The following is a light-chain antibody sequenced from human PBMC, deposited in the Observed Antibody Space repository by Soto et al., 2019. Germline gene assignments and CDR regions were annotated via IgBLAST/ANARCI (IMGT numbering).Light chain of an antibody. J-gene: IGLJ2*01. Sequence: QSALTQPPSASGSPGQSVTISCTGPSSAVGDYNYVSWYQQHPGKAPKLMIYEVIKRPSGVPDRFSGSKSGNTASLIVSGLQAEDEADYYCSSYAGGDVIFGGGTKLTVL. CDR3: SSYAGGDVI. V-gene: IGLV2-8*01. CDR1: SSAVGDYNY. CDR2: EVI.